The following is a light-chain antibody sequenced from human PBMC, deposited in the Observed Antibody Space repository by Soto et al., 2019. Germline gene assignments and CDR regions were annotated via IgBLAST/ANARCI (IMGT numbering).Light chain of an antibody. V-gene: IGKV1-5*01. CDR1: QSVSGW. J-gene: IGKJ4*01. CDR3: QQVESYPST. CDR2: AAS. Sequence: DIQMTQSPSTLSASVGAPVPVTCRASQSVSGWLAWYQQKPGEAPKLLIYAASTLQSGVPSRFSGSGSGTDFTLTISSLQPEDFATYFCQQVESYPSTFGGGTKVDIK.